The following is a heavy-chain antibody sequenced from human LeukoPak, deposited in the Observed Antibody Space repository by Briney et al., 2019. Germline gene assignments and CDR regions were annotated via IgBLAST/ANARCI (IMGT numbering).Heavy chain of an antibody. CDR1: GGSVNYYY. J-gene: IGHJ6*03. CDR3: ARDSRYSDTSGYYYSHYYMDV. Sequence: SETLSLTCTVSGGSVNYYYWSWIRQPPGRGLEYIGYIYSSGSTNYNPSLKSRVTMSVDTSKNQFSLKLSSVTAADTAVYYCARDSRYSDTSGYYYSHYYMDVWGKGTTVTVSS. CDR2: IYSSGST. D-gene: IGHD3-22*01. V-gene: IGHV4-59*02.